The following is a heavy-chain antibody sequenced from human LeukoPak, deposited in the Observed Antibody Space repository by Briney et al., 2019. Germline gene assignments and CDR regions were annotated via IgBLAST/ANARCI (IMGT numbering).Heavy chain of an antibody. CDR2: IKQDGSEK. CDR1: GFTFSSYW. V-gene: IGHV3-7*01. Sequence: GGSLRLSCAASGFTFSSYWMSWVRQAPGKGLEWVANIKQDGSEKYYVDSVKGRFTTSRDNAKNSLYLQMNSLRAEDTAVYYCAREAWQQLPHFDYWGQGTLVTVSS. J-gene: IGHJ4*02. D-gene: IGHD6-13*01. CDR3: AREAWQQLPHFDY.